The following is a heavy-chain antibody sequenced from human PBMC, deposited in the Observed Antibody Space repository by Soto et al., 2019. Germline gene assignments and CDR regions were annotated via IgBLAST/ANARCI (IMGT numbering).Heavy chain of an antibody. D-gene: IGHD6-13*01. CDR1: GYTFTGYY. V-gene: IGHV1-2*04. J-gene: IGHJ6*02. CDR2: INPNSGGT. CDR3: ARDQPVNSSSWYTYYYYGMDV. Sequence: QVQLVQSGAEVKKPGASVKVSCKASGYTFTGYYMHWVRQAPGQGLEWMGWINPNSGGTNYAQKFQGWVTMTRDTSISTANMGLSRLRSDATAVYYCARDQPVNSSSWYTYYYYGMDVWGQGTTVTVSS.